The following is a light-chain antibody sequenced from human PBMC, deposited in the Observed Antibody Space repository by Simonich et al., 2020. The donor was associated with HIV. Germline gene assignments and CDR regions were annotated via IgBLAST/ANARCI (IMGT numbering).Light chain of an antibody. CDR1: KWGDKY. Sequence: SYELTQPPSVSVSPGQTASITCSGDKWGDKYACWYQQKTGQSPLVVNYQDSKRPSGIPERFSGSNSGNTATLTISGTQAMDEADYYCQAWDSSTVVFGGGTKLTVL. J-gene: IGLJ2*01. CDR3: QAWDSSTVV. V-gene: IGLV3-1*01. CDR2: QDS.